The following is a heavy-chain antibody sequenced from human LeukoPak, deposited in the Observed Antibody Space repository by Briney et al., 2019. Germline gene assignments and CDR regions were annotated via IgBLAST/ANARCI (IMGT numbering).Heavy chain of an antibody. CDR1: GGSISSYY. Sequence: SGPTLVKPSETLSLTCTVSGGSISSYYWSWIRQPPGKGLEWIGYIYYSGSTNYNPSLKSRVTISVDTSKNQFSLKLSSVTAADTAVYYCARGLLDYDFWVPNGMDVWGQGTTVTVSS. D-gene: IGHD3-3*01. J-gene: IGHJ6*02. CDR2: IYYSGST. V-gene: IGHV4-59*12. CDR3: ARGLLDYDFWVPNGMDV.